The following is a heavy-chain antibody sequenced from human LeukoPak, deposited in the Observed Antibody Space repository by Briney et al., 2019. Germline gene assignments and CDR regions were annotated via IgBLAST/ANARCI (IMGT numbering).Heavy chain of an antibody. J-gene: IGHJ4*02. CDR1: GASFSGYY. V-gene: IGHV4-34*01. CDR2: INHSGST. CDR3: ASYYDSSGLDY. D-gene: IGHD3-22*01. Sequence: NASETLSLTCAVYGASFSGYYWSWIRQPPGKGLEWIGEINHSGSTNYNPSLKSRVTISVDTSKNQFSLKLSSVTAADTAVYDCASYYDSSGLDYWGQGTLVTVSS.